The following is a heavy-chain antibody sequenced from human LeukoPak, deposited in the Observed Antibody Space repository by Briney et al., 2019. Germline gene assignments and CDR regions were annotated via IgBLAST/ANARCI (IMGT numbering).Heavy chain of an antibody. CDR2: IKQDGDDK. D-gene: IGHD5-18*01. J-gene: IGHJ4*02. V-gene: IGHV3-7*01. CDR3: ARDLYSYGANQDDY. Sequence: PGGSLRLSCATSGFTFSSYWRNWVRQAPGKGLEWVANIKQDGDDKYYVDSVKGRFTISRDNAKRSLYLQMNSLRAEDTAVYYCARDLYSYGANQDDYWGQGTPVTVSS. CDR1: GFTFSSYW.